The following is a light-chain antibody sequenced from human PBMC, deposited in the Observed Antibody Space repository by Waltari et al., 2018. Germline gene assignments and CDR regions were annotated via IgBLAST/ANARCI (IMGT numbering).Light chain of an antibody. CDR3: QQYGPSPWT. V-gene: IGKV3-20*01. J-gene: IGKJ1*01. CDR2: DPF. Sequence: EVVLTQSPGTLSLSPGERATLSCRASQSVNSNYLAWYQQRPGQAPRLLMSDPFTRATGSPDRFRGSVSGTDFTLTITGLEPEDFAVYFCQQYGPSPWTFGQGTRVEFK. CDR1: QSVNSNY.